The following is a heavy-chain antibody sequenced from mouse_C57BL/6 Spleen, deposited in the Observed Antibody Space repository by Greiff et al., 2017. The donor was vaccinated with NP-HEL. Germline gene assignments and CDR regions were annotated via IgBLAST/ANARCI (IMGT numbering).Heavy chain of an antibody. CDR3: ARMGYYGSYWYFDV. CDR1: GFSLSTFGMG. V-gene: IGHV8-8*01. D-gene: IGHD1-1*01. CDR2: IWWDDDK. J-gene: IGHJ1*03. Sequence: QVTLKECGPGILQPSQTLSLTCSFSGFSLSTFGMGVGWIRQPSGKGLEWLAHIWWDDDKYYNPALKSRLTISKDTSKNQVFLKIANVDTADTATYYCARMGYYGSYWYFDVWGTGTTVTVSS.